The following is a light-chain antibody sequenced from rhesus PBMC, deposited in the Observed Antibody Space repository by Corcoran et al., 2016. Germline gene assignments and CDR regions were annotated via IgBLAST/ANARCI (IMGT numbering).Light chain of an antibody. Sequence: DTVMTQTPLSLPVTPGEPASISCRSSQSLLDSGDGTTFSDWYLQRQGQSPKLLIYEVSNRPSGVPDRVSGSGSDTDCTLKISRVEAEDVGVYCCMQALEFPYTFGQGTKVEIK. CDR1: QSLLDSGDGTTF. J-gene: IGKJ2*01. V-gene: IGKV2-104*02. CDR2: EVS. CDR3: MQALEFPYT.